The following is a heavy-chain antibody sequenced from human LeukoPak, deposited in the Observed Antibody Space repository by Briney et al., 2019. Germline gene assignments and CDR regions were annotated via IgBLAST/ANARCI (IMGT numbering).Heavy chain of an antibody. CDR3: AKHRGSGVAGTGGVES. V-gene: IGHV3-23*01. D-gene: IGHD6-19*01. J-gene: IGHJ4*02. CDR2: ITGSVSST. CDR1: GFTFGSYA. Sequence: GGSLRLSCAASGFTFGSYAMTWVRQAPGKGLEWVSVITGSVSSTYYADSVRGRFTISRDNPKNTLYLQMNSLRADDTAVYYCAKHRGSGVAGTGGVESWGQGTLVTVSS.